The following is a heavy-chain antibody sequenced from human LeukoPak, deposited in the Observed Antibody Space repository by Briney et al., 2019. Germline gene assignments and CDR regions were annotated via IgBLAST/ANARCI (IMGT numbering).Heavy chain of an antibody. J-gene: IGHJ4*02. Sequence: PGGSLRLSCAASGFTFSDYWMTWVRQAPGKGLEWVSAISGSGGSTYYADSVKGRFTISRDNSKNTLYLQMNSLRAEDTAVYYCAKEASMIVVVSHDYWGQGTLVTVSS. V-gene: IGHV3-23*01. CDR1: GFTFSDYW. CDR2: ISGSGGST. CDR3: AKEASMIVVVSHDY. D-gene: IGHD3-22*01.